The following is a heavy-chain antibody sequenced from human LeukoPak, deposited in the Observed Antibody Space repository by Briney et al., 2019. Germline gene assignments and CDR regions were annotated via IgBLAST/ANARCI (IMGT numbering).Heavy chain of an antibody. CDR2: IYSGGST. CDR1: GFTVSSNY. J-gene: IGHJ4*02. V-gene: IGHV3-53*01. Sequence: GGSLRPYCAASGFTVSSNYMSWVRQAPGKGLESLSVIYSGGSTYYADSVKGRFTISRDNSKNTLYLQMNSLRAEDTAVYYCARDSGELSAIDYWGQGTLVTVSS. D-gene: IGHD1-26*01. CDR3: ARDSGELSAIDY.